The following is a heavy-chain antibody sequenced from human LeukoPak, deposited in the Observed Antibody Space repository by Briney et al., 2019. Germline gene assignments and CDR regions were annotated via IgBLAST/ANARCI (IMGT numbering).Heavy chain of an antibody. CDR2: ISSSGGST. J-gene: IGHJ3*02. D-gene: IGHD1-20*01. CDR1: GFTFSSYG. V-gene: IGHV3-23*01. CDR3: ARVRSGHNYPLDAFDI. Sequence: GGSLRLSCAASGFTFSSYGMSWVRQAPGKGLEWVSAISSSGGSTYYADSVKGRFTISRDNAKNSLYLQMNSLRAEDTAVYYCARVRSGHNYPLDAFDIWGQGTMVAVSS.